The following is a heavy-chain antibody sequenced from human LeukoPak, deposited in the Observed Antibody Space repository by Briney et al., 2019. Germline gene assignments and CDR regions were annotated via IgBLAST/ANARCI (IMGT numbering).Heavy chain of an antibody. V-gene: IGHV4-31*03. Sequence: TTSETLSLTCTVSGGSISSGGYYWSWIRQHPGKGLEWIRYIYYSGSTYYNPSLKSRVTISVDTSKNQFSLKLSSVTAADTAVYYCARAISSGYCDYWGQGTLVTVSS. D-gene: IGHD3-22*01. CDR2: IYYSGST. J-gene: IGHJ4*02. CDR3: ARAISSGYCDY. CDR1: GGSISSGGYY.